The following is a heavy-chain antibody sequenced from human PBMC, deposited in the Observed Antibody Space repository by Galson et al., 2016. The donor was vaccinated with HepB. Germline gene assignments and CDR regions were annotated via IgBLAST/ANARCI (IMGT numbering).Heavy chain of an antibody. CDR2: ISTDGGRR. V-gene: IGHV3-64D*06. Sequence: SLRLSCAASGFTFRSYAMHWARQAPGKRPEYVSAISTDGGRRYYADSVKGRVTISRDNYKNTLYLQLNSLRAEDTAMYYCVKEEVDGDKHYTIGFDSWGQGTLVPVSP. J-gene: IGHJ4*02. CDR3: VKEEVDGDKHYTIGFDS. CDR1: GFTFRSYA. D-gene: IGHD3-3*01.